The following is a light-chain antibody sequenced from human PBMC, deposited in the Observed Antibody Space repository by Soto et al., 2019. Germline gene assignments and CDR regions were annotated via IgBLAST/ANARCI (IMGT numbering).Light chain of an antibody. V-gene: IGLV2-8*01. J-gene: IGLJ2*01. CDR1: SRDVGGYNY. CDR3: TSSASSSNV. Sequence: QSALIQPASVSGSPGQSITISCTGTSRDVGGYNYVSWYQQHPGKAPKLMIYEVNKRPSGVPDRFSGSKSGNTASLTVSGHQAEEEADYYCTSSASSSNVFGAGTKLTVL. CDR2: EVN.